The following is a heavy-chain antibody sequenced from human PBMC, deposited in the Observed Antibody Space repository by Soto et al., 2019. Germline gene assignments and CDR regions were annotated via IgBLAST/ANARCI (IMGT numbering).Heavy chain of an antibody. V-gene: IGHV4-31*03. Sequence: QVQLQESGPGLVKPSQTLSLTCTVSGGSISSGGYYWSWIRQHPGKGLEWIGYIYYSGSTYYNPSLKSRFTISVDTSKNQFSLKLSSVTAADTAVYYCASSITIFGVAAPNYFDYWGQGTLVTVSS. CDR1: GGSISSGGYY. CDR3: ASSITIFGVAAPNYFDY. CDR2: IYYSGST. D-gene: IGHD3-3*01. J-gene: IGHJ4*02.